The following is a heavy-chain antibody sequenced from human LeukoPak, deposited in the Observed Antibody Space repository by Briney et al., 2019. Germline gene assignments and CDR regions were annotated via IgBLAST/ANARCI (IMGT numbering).Heavy chain of an antibody. CDR1: GGPISSSSYF. J-gene: IGHJ4*02. CDR2: VYYDGTT. V-gene: IGHV4-39*01. CDR3: ARLSVLEIVGDPDY. Sequence: SDTLSLTCAVSGGPISSSSYFWAWIRQPPGKGLEWIGSVYYDGTTSYSPSLRSRITISVDTSKKQFSLHLNSVTAADTAVYFCARLSVLEIVGDPDYWGQGALVTVSS. D-gene: IGHD1-26*01.